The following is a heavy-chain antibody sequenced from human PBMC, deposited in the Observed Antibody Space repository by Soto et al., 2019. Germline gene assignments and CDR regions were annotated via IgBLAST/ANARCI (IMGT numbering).Heavy chain of an antibody. V-gene: IGHV3-23*01. D-gene: IGHD3-10*01. CDR2: ITGSGGST. CDR3: AKARGAMVRGVAFYFDY. CDR1: GFTFTIYA. J-gene: IGHJ4*02. Sequence: GGSLRLSCAASGFTFTIYAMSWVRQAPGKGLEWVSAITGSGGSTYYADSVKGRFTISRDNSKNTLYLQMNSLRAEDTAVYYCAKARGAMVRGVAFYFDYWGQGTLVTVSS.